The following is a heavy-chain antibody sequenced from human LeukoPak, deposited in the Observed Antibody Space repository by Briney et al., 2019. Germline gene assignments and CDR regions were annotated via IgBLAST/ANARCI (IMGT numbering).Heavy chain of an antibody. Sequence: GRSLRLSCAASGFTFSSYGMHWVRQAPGKGLEWVAVIWYDGSNKYYADSVKGRFTISRDNAKNSLYLQMNSLRAADTAVYYCARDQFGTRLDWGQGTLVTVSS. CDR1: GFTFSSYG. CDR2: IWYDGSNK. CDR3: ARDQFGTRLD. J-gene: IGHJ4*01. V-gene: IGHV3-33*01. D-gene: IGHD1-1*01.